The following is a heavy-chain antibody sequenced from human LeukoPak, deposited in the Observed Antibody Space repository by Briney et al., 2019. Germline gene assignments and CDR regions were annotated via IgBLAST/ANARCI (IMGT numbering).Heavy chain of an antibody. J-gene: IGHJ4*02. CDR1: GYTFTGYY. D-gene: IGHD5-18*01. V-gene: IGHV1-2*02. CDR3: ARELPKLWLIDY. Sequence: ASVKVSCKASGYTFTGYYMHWVRQAPGQGLEWMGWINPNSGGTNYAQKFQGRVTMTRDTSISTAYMELSRLRSDDTAVYYCARELPKLWLIDYWGQGTLVTVSS. CDR2: INPNSGGT.